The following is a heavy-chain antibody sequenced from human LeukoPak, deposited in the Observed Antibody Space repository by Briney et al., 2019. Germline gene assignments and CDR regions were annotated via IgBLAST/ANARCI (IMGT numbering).Heavy chain of an antibody. CDR2: ISAGGGA. CDR3: ARAPMSYDSSGFGGAFDI. J-gene: IGHJ3*02. Sequence: PGGSLRLSCAASGFTFSSYAMYWVRQPPGKGLEWVSGISAGGGAYYADSVKGRFTITRDNSKNTVYLQMSSLRAEDTAMYYCARAPMSYDSSGFGGAFDIWGQGTMVTVSS. D-gene: IGHD3-22*01. V-gene: IGHV3-23*01. CDR1: GFTFSSYA.